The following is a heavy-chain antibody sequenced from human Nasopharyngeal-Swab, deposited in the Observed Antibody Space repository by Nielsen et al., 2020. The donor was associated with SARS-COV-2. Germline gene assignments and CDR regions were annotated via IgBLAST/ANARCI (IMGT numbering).Heavy chain of an antibody. CDR2: INPNSGGT. CDR1: GYTFTGYY. V-gene: IGHV1-2*06. CDR3: ASVIVVSGRGAFDI. J-gene: IGHJ3*02. Sequence: ASVKVSCQSSGYTFTGYYMHWVRPAPGQGLEWMGRINPNSGGTNYAQKFQGRVTMTRDTSISTAYMVLSRLRSDDTAVYYCASVIVVSGRGAFDIWGQGTMVNVSS. D-gene: IGHD1-26*01.